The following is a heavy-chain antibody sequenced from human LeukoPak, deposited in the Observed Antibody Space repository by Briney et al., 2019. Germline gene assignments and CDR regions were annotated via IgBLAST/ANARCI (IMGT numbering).Heavy chain of an antibody. Sequence: PGRSLRLSCTASGFTFGDYAMSWFRQAPGKGLEWVGFIRSKAYGGTTEYAASVKGGFTISRDDSKSIAYLLMNSLKTEDTAVYYCTKPKSSGWYQYFDYWGQGTLVTVSS. CDR3: TKPKSSGWYQYFDY. D-gene: IGHD6-19*01. CDR1: GFTFGDYA. J-gene: IGHJ4*02. CDR2: IRSKAYGGTT. V-gene: IGHV3-49*03.